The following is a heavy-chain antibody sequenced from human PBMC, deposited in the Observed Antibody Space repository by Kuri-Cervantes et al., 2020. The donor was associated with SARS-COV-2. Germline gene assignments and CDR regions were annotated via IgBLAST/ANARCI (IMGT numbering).Heavy chain of an antibody. V-gene: IGHV4-34*01. CDR1: GGSFSGYY. J-gene: IGHJ5*02. CDR3: ARSFRYSGSWSNWFDP. Sequence: GSLRLSCAVYGGSFSGYYWSWIRQPPGKGLEWIGEINHSGSTNYNPSLRSRVTISVDTSKNQFSLKLSSVTAADTAVYYCARSFRYSGSWSNWFDPWGQGTLVTVSS. CDR2: INHSGST. D-gene: IGHD1-26*01.